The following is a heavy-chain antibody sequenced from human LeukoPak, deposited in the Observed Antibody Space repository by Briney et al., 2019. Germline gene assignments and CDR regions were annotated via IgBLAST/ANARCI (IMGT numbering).Heavy chain of an antibody. CDR1: GYTFTTYW. V-gene: IGHV5-51*01. CDR2: VHPIDYET. Sequence: GESLKISCQASGYTFTTYWIAWVRQLPGRGLEWMGRVHPIDYETTYNPSFQGQVTISADRSVNTAYVQWNSLKASDSAIYYCARLGVKIVRGVSLKRSGTHWFDPWGQGTLVTVSS. CDR3: ARLGVKIVRGVSLKRSGTHWFDP. J-gene: IGHJ5*02. D-gene: IGHD3-10*01.